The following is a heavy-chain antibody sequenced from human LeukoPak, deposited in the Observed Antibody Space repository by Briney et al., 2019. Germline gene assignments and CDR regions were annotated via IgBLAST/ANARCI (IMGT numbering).Heavy chain of an antibody. D-gene: IGHD6-13*01. CDR1: GITFSSYS. CDR3: ARDEGVWDSSSWYTFDY. V-gene: IGHV3-21*01. Sequence: GGSLRLSCAASGITFSSYSMNWVRQAPGKGLEWVSSISSSSYIYYADSVKGRFTISRDNAKNSLYLQMNSLRAEDTAVYYCARDEGVWDSSSWYTFDYWGQGTLVTVSS. J-gene: IGHJ4*02. CDR2: ISSSSYI.